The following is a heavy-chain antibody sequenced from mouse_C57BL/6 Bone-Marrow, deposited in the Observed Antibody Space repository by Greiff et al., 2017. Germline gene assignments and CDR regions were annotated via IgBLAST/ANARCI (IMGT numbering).Heavy chain of an antibody. CDR2: IDPETGGT. J-gene: IGHJ2*01. D-gene: IGHD4-1*01. Sequence: QVQLKQSGAELVRPGASVTLSCKASGYTFTDYEMHWVKQTPVHGLEWIGAIDPETGGTAYNQKFKGKAILTADKSSSTAYMELRSLTSEDSAVYYCTRDNWVLVDYWGQGTTLTVSS. V-gene: IGHV1-15*01. CDR1: GYTFTDYE. CDR3: TRDNWVLVDY.